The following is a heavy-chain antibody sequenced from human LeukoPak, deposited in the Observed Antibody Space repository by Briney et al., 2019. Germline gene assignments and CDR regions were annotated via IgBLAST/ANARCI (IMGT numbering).Heavy chain of an antibody. CDR3: ARGYDILTGSSFDY. CDR2: INPNSGGT. D-gene: IGHD3-9*01. J-gene: IGHJ4*02. Sequence: GASVKVSCKASGYTFTGYYMHWVRQAPGQGLEWMGWINPNSGGTNYAQKFQGRVTMTRDTSISTAYMELSRLRSDDTAVYYCARGYDILTGSSFDYWGQGTLVTVSS. V-gene: IGHV1-2*02. CDR1: GYTFTGYY.